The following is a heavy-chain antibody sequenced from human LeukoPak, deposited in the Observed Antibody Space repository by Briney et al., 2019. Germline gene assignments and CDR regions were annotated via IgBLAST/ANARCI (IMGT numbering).Heavy chain of an antibody. V-gene: IGHV3-64*01. J-gene: IGHJ2*01. CDR3: ARRGGAYGVNFRHFDL. D-gene: IGHD4-23*01. CDR1: GFTFSTYS. CDR2: ISNNGDST. Sequence: GGSLRLSCAASGFTFSTYSMYWVRQASGKGLESVSGISNNGDSTYYANSVKGRFTISRDNSKNTLYLQMGSLRAEDMAVYYCARRGGAYGVNFRHFDLWGRGTLVTVSS.